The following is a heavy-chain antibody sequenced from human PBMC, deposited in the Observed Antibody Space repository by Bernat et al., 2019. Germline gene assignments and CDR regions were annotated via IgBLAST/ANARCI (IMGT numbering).Heavy chain of an antibody. V-gene: IGHV3-7*01. D-gene: IGHD3-10*01. CDR3: AREHSYYSGLVDC. CDR2: IKQDGSEK. J-gene: IGHJ4*02. CDR1: GFTFRSYW. Sequence: EVQLVESGGGLVQPGGSLRLSCVASGFTFRSYWMNWVRQAPGKGREWVANIKQDGSEKYYVDSVKGRFTISRDNAKNSLYLQMNSLRAEDTAVDYCAREHSYYSGLVDCWGQGTLVTVSS.